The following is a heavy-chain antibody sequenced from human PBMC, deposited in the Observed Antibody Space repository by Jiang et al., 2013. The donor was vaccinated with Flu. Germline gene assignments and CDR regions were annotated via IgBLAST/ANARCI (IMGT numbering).Heavy chain of an antibody. CDR1: GFSLSTSGMC. D-gene: IGHD1-26*01. CDR3: ARIGAKKGFYGMDV. CDR2: IDWDDDK. J-gene: IGHJ6*02. Sequence: TLTLTCTFSGFSLSTSGMCVSWIRQPPGKALEWLALIDWDDDKYYSTSLKTRLTISKDTSKNQVVLTMTNMDPVDTATYYCARIGAKKGFYGMDVWGQGTTVTVSS. V-gene: IGHV2-70*01.